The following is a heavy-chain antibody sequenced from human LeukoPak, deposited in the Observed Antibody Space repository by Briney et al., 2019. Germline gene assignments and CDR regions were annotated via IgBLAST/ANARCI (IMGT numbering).Heavy chain of an antibody. V-gene: IGHV3-21*01. Sequence: PGGSLRLSCAASGFTFSSYSMNWVRQAPGKGLEWVSSISSSSSYIYYADSVKGRFTTSRDNAKNSLYLQMNSLRAEDTAVNYCARFRVAVAGTGDYFDYWGQGTLVTVSS. CDR1: GFTFSSYS. J-gene: IGHJ4*02. D-gene: IGHD6-13*01. CDR3: ARFRVAVAGTGDYFDY. CDR2: ISSSSSYI.